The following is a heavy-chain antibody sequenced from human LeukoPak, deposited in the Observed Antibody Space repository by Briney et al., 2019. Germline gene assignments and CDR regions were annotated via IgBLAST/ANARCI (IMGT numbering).Heavy chain of an antibody. J-gene: IGHJ4*02. D-gene: IGHD6-13*01. CDR2: IKQDGSEK. V-gene: IGHV3-7*04. CDR1: GFTFRKYW. Sequence: GGSLRLSCAASGFTFRKYWMSWVRQAPGEGLEWVTNIKQDGSEKYYVDSVKGRFTISRDNAKNSLYLQMNSLTAEDTAVYYCARDRSITAADFDYWGQGTLVTVSS. CDR3: ARDRSITAADFDY.